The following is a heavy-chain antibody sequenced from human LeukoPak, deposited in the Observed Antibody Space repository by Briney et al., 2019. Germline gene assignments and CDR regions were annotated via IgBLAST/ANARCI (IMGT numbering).Heavy chain of an antibody. J-gene: IGHJ4*02. CDR2: FSSRTTYI. CDR1: GFTFSSFS. V-gene: IGHV3-21*01. CDR3: ARVPSDIVVVDPATPDF. D-gene: IGHD2-15*01. Sequence: GGSLRLSCAASGFTFSSFSMNWIRQAPGKGLEWVSAFSSRTTYIYYAGSVRGRFTISRDNAKNSLYLQMNSLRAEDTAVYYCARVPSDIVVVDPATPDFWGQGTLVTVSS.